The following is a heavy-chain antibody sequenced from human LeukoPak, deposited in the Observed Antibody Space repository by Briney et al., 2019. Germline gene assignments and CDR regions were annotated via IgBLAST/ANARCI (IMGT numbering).Heavy chain of an antibody. D-gene: IGHD3-22*01. Sequence: SETLSLTCAVYGVSFSGYYWSWIRQPPGKGLEWIGEINHSGSTNYNPSLKSRVTISVDTSKNQFSLKLSSVTAADTAVYYCARFSEYYDSSLHYVNHWGQGTLVSVSS. CDR1: GVSFSGYY. V-gene: IGHV4-34*01. CDR2: INHSGST. J-gene: IGHJ5*02. CDR3: ARFSEYYDSSLHYVNH.